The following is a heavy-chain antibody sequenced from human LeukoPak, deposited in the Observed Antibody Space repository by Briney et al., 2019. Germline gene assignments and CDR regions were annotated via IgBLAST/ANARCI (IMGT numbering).Heavy chain of an antibody. V-gene: IGHV3-30*18. CDR3: AKDSVTTLGH. CDR1: GFTFSSYA. Sequence: GKSLRLSCAASGFTFSSYAMHWVRQAPDKGLEWVAVISYDGSSKYFAKSVKGRFTISRDNSKNTLYLQMNSLRTEDTAVYYCAKDSVTTLGHWGQGTLVTVSS. J-gene: IGHJ4*02. D-gene: IGHD4-17*01. CDR2: ISYDGSSK.